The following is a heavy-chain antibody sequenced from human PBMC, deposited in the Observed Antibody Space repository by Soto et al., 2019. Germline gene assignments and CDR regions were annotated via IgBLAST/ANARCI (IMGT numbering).Heavy chain of an antibody. CDR1: GGTFSSYA. CDR2: IIPIFGTA. J-gene: IGHJ4*02. Sequence: QVQLVQSGAEVKKPGSSVKVSCKASGGTFSSYAISWVRQAPGQGLEWMGWIIPIFGTANYAQKFQGSVTSTANESTSAAYMELSSLRSEDTAVYYWAARDYDSSGYYFDYWGQGTLVTVSS. V-gene: IGHV1-69*12. CDR3: AARDYDSSGYYFDY. D-gene: IGHD3-22*01.